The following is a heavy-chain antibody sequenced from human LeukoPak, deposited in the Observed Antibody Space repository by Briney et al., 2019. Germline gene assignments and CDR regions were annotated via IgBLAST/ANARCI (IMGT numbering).Heavy chain of an antibody. V-gene: IGHV1-2*02. CDR1: GYSFSDKY. J-gene: IGHJ5*02. CDR3: ARAGGRSWFDP. CDR2: INPNSGGT. Sequence: WASVKVSCKASGYSFSDKYMHWVRQAPGQGLEWMGGINPNSGGTNYAQKFQGRVTMTTDTSMSTAYMELSRLTSDDTAVYYCARAGGRSWFDPWGQGTLVTVSS.